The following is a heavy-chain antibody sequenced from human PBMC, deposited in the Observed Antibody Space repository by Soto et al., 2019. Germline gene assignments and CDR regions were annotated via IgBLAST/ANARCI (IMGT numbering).Heavy chain of an antibody. Sequence: PGGSLRLSCAASGFTFSSYGMHWVRQAPGKGLEWVAVISYDGSNKYYADSVKGRFTISRDNSKNTLYLQMNSLRAEDTAVYYCAKASVAVAGTFVDYWGQGSLVTGSS. CDR3: AKASVAVAGTFVDY. J-gene: IGHJ4*02. V-gene: IGHV3-30*18. D-gene: IGHD6-19*01. CDR1: GFTFSSYG. CDR2: ISYDGSNK.